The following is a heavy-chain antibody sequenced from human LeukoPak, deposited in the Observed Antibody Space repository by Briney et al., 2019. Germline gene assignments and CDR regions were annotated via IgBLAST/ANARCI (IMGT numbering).Heavy chain of an antibody. Sequence: GGSLRLSCAASGFTFSSYAMSWVRQAPGKGLEWVANIKQDGSEKYYVDSVEGRFTISRDNAKNSFYLQMNSLRAEDTAVYYCARNRGFDQRDYWGQGTLVTVSS. V-gene: IGHV3-7*03. D-gene: IGHD3-10*01. J-gene: IGHJ4*02. CDR2: IKQDGSEK. CDR3: ARNRGFDQRDY. CDR1: GFTFSSYA.